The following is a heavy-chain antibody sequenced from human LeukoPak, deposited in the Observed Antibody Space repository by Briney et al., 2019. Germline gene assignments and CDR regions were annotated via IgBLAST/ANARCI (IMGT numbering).Heavy chain of an antibody. Sequence: ASVKVSCKASGYTFTSYDINWVRQATGQGLEWMGWMNPNSGNTGYAQKFQGRVTMTRDTSISTAYMELSRLRSDDTAVYYCRSSTLYDAFDIWGQGTMVTVSS. D-gene: IGHD2-2*01. V-gene: IGHV1-8*01. CDR2: MNPNSGNT. CDR1: GYTFTSYD. CDR3: RSSTLYDAFDI. J-gene: IGHJ3*02.